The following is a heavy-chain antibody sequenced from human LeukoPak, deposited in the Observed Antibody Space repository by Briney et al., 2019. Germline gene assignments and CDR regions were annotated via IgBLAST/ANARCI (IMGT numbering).Heavy chain of an antibody. CDR1: GFTFSSYG. Sequence: GGSLRLSCAASGFTFSSYGIHWVRQAPGKGLAWVAVIWYDGSNKYYADSVKGRFTISRDNTKNTLYLQMNSLRAEDTAVYYCARGSYVDTGHYAFDIWGQGTMVTVSS. J-gene: IGHJ3*02. CDR3: ARGSYVDTGHYAFDI. D-gene: IGHD5-18*01. V-gene: IGHV3-33*01. CDR2: IWYDGSNK.